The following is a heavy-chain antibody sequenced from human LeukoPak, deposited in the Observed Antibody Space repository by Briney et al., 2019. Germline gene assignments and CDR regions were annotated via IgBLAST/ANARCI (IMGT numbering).Heavy chain of an antibody. D-gene: IGHD5-12*01. V-gene: IGHV3-53*01. CDR3: ARGLVATMLDAFDI. CDR1: GFTFSTSA. Sequence: GGSLRLSCAGSGFTFSTSAMSWVRQAPGKGLEWVSVIYSGGSTYYADSVKGRFTISGDNSKNTLYLQINSLRAEDTAVYYCARGLVATMLDAFDIWGQGTMVTVSS. CDR2: IYSGGST. J-gene: IGHJ3*02.